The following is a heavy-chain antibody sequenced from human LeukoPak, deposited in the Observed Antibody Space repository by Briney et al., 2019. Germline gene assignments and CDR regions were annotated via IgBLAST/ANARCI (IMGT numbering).Heavy chain of an antibody. D-gene: IGHD3-22*01. Sequence: GSLRLSCAASGFTFSDHYMDWVRQAPGKGLEWVGRIRNKANSYTTEYAASVKGRFTISRDDSKNSLYLQMNSLKTEDTAVYYCARVGYYYDSSGYYYKGVFDYWGQGTLVTVSS. CDR1: GFTFSDHY. CDR2: IRNKANSYTT. CDR3: ARVGYYYDSSGYYYKGVFDY. V-gene: IGHV3-72*01. J-gene: IGHJ4*02.